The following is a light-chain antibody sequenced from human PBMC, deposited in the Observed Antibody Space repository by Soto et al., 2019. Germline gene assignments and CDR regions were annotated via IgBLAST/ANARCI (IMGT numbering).Light chain of an antibody. CDR2: KAS. J-gene: IGKJ1*01. V-gene: IGKV1-5*03. CDR3: QQYNSYSRT. CDR1: QSISSW. Sequence: DIQMTQSPSTLSASVGDRVTITCRASQSISSWLAWYQQKPGKAPKLLIYKASSLESGVPSRFSGSGSGTEFTLTISSLRPDDFATYYCQQYNSYSRTFGRGTKVDIK.